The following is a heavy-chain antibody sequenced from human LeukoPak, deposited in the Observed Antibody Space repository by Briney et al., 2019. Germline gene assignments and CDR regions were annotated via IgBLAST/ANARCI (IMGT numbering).Heavy chain of an antibody. D-gene: IGHD6-19*01. V-gene: IGHV4-59*08. CDR2: IYYSGST. CDR1: GGSLSSYY. Sequence: SETLSLTCTVSGGSLSSYYWSWIRQPPGKGPEWIGYIYYSGSTNYNPSLKSRVTISVDTSKNQFSLKLSSVTAADTAVYYCGGHIGSVWYYFDYWGQGTLVTVSS. J-gene: IGHJ4*02. CDR3: GGHIGSVWYYFDY.